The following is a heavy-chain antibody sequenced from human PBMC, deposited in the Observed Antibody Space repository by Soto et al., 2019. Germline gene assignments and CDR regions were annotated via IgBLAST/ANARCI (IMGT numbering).Heavy chain of an antibody. CDR1: GYSFTSYG. D-gene: IGHD3-22*01. CDR3: ARHRFNYYDDTVYHYFDY. J-gene: IGHJ4*02. CDR2: ISGHNGNT. V-gene: IGHV1-18*04. Sequence: GASVKVSCKASGYSFTSYGISWVRQAPGQGPEWMGWISGHNGNTNHPQSLQGRVTMTTDTSRNTAYMELRSLRSDDTAVYYCARHRFNYYDDTVYHYFDYWGQGTLVTVSS.